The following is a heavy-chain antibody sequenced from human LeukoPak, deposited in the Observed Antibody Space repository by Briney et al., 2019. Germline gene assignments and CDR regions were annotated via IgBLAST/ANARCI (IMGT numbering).Heavy chain of an antibody. V-gene: IGHV3-21*01. CDR3: ARVLPSGGSGSYSNPLDY. J-gene: IGHJ4*02. CDR1: GFTFSSYS. Sequence: PGGSLRLSCAASGFTFSSYSMNWARQAPGKGLEWVSSISSSSSYIDYADSVKGRFTISRDNAKNSLYLQMNSLRAEDTAVYYCARVLPSGGSGSYSNPLDYWGQGTLVTVSS. D-gene: IGHD3-10*01. CDR2: ISSSSSYI.